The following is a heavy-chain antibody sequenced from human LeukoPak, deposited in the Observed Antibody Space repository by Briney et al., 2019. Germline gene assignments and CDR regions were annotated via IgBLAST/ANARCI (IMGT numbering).Heavy chain of an antibody. D-gene: IGHD1-26*01. J-gene: IGHJ4*02. CDR2: IYYSGST. V-gene: IGHV4-59*01. CDR3: ARDPSGSYFGY. CDR1: GGSISSYY. Sequence: SETLSLTCTVSGGSISSYYWSWIRQPPGKGLEWIGYIYYSGSTNYNPSLKSRVTISVDTSKNQFSLKLSSVTAADTAVYYCARDPSGSYFGYWGQGTLVTVSS.